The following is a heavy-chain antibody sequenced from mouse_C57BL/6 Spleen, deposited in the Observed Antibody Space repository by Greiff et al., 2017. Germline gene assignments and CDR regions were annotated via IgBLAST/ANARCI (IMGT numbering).Heavy chain of an antibody. CDR1: GYSITSGYD. J-gene: IGHJ1*03. CDR2: ISYSGST. D-gene: IGHD2-3*01. V-gene: IGHV3-1*01. Sequence: DVQLQESGPGMVKPSQSLSLTCTVTGYSITSGYDWHWIRHFPGNKLEWMGYISYSGSTNYNPSLKSRISITHDTSKNHFFLKLNSVTTEDTATYYCARDEDGYYGYFDVWGTGTTVTVSS. CDR3: ARDEDGYYGYFDV.